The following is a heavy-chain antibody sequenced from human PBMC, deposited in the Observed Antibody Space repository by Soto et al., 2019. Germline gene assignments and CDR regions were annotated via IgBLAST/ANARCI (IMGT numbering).Heavy chain of an antibody. J-gene: IGHJ4*01. CDR1: GFTLSDAW. D-gene: IGHD2-2*01. CDR3: TTDSHRTMRLFRFDF. Sequence: EVQLVESGGGLLKPGGSLRLSCAASGFTLSDAWLNWVRQAPGKGLEWVGRIKSRAAGGTTDIAAPVRGRFAISRDASQNMVYLEINSLKIEDTAVYYCTTDSHRTMRLFRFDFWGHGALVTVSS. CDR2: IKSRAAGGTT. V-gene: IGHV3-15*07.